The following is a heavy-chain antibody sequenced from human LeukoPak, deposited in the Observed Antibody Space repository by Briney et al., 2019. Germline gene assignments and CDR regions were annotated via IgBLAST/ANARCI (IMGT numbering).Heavy chain of an antibody. Sequence: WETLSLTSAVYGGSLSGYYWSWIRQPPGKGLEWIGEINHSGSTNYNPSLKSRVTISVDTSKNQFSLKLSSVTAADTAVYYCARARETVPAAMLDYWGQGTLVTVSS. D-gene: IGHD2-2*01. V-gene: IGHV4-34*01. CDR1: GGSLSGYY. CDR2: INHSGST. CDR3: ARARETVPAAMLDY. J-gene: IGHJ4*02.